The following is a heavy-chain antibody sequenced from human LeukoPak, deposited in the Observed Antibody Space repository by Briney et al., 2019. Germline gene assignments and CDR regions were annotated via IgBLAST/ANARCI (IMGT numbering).Heavy chain of an antibody. J-gene: IGHJ4*02. Sequence: SETLSLTCSVSGGSIRSGTYYWSWIRQPAGKGLEWIGRIYTSGSTSYNPSLKSRATISVDTSKNQFSMKLTSVTAADTAVYYCARGGGATRIDYWGQGTLVTVSS. CDR2: IYTSGST. D-gene: IGHD5-12*01. V-gene: IGHV4-61*02. CDR3: ARGGGATRIDY. CDR1: GGSIRSGTYY.